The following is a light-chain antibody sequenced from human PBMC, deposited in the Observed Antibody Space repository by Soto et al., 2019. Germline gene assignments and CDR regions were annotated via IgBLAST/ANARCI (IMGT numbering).Light chain of an antibody. CDR2: AVN. CDR3: CSSAGNLFV. J-gene: IGLJ1*01. V-gene: IGLV2-11*01. CDR1: SSDVGGYNY. Sequence: QSALTQPRSVSGSPGQSVTISCTGTSSDVGGYNYVSWYQQHPGKAPKLMIYAVNKLPSGSPDRFPGPQSGNTAFLTISGLQADDEADYYCCSSAGNLFVFGSGTKVTVL.